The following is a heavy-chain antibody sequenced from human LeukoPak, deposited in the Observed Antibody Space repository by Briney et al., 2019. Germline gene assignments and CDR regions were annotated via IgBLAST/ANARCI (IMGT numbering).Heavy chain of an antibody. D-gene: IGHD5-12*01. J-gene: IGHJ4*02. V-gene: IGHV3-74*01. CDR1: GFTFSSYW. CDR2: INSDGSST. Sequence: GGSLRLSCAASGFTFSSYWMHWVRQAPGKGLVWVSRINSDGSSTSYADSVKGRFTISRDNAKNTLYLQTNSLRAEDTAVYYCARWATITSFDYWGQGTLATVSS. CDR3: ARWATITSFDY.